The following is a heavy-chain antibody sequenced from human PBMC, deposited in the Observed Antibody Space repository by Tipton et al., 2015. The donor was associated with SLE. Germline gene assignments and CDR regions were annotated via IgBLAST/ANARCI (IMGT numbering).Heavy chain of an antibody. Sequence: LRLSCAVYGGSFSGYYWSWIRQPPGKGLEWIGEINHSGSTNYNPSLKSRVTISVDTSKNQFSLKLSSVTAADTAVYYCARYGSSGWSYYFDYWGQGTLVTVSS. CDR1: GGSFSGYY. CDR2: INHSGST. CDR3: ARYGSSGWSYYFDY. D-gene: IGHD6-19*01. J-gene: IGHJ4*02. V-gene: IGHV4-34*01.